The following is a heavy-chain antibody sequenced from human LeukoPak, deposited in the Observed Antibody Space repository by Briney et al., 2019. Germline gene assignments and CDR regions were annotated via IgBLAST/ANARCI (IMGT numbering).Heavy chain of an antibody. Sequence: GASLKISCKGSGYSFTSYWIGWVRQMPGKGLEWMGIICPGDSDTRYSPSFQGQVTISADKSISTAYLQWSSLKASDTAMYYCARQDCSGGSCYYNWFDPWGQGTLVTVSS. CDR3: ARQDCSGGSCYYNWFDP. V-gene: IGHV5-51*01. CDR1: GYSFTSYW. J-gene: IGHJ5*02. CDR2: ICPGDSDT. D-gene: IGHD2-15*01.